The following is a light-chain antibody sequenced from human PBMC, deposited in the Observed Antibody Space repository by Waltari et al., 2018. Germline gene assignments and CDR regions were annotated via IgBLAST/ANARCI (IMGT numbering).Light chain of an antibody. CDR3: QQYYSTPYT. J-gene: IGKJ2*01. CDR2: WAS. V-gene: IGKV4-1*01. Sequence: DIVMTQSPDSLAVSLGERATIHCKSRQSVLYSSNNENYLAWYQQKPGQPPKLLIYWASTRESWVPDRFSGSGSGTDFTLTIGSLQAEDVAVYYCQQYYSTPYTFGQGTKLEI. CDR1: QSVLYSSNNENY.